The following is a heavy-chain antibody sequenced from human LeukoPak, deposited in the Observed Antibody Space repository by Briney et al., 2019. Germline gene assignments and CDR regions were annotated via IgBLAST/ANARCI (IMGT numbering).Heavy chain of an antibody. J-gene: IGHJ4*02. CDR3: VRANHFDY. D-gene: IGHD1-14*01. CDR1: GGSFSGYS. Sequence: SETLSLTCAIYGGSFSGYSWSWIRQPPGKGLEWIGEINHSGGTNYNPSLKSRVTISVDTSKNQFSLKLSSVTAADTAVYYCVRANHFDYWGQGTLVTVSS. V-gene: IGHV4-34*01. CDR2: INHSGGT.